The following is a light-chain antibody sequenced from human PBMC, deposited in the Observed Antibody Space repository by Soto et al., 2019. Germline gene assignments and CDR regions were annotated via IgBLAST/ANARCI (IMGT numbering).Light chain of an antibody. CDR1: QSVSSN. J-gene: IGKJ1*01. V-gene: IGKV3-15*01. CDR2: GAS. Sequence: EIVMTQSPATLSVSPGERATLSCRASQSVSSNLAWYQQKPGQAPRLLIYGASTRATGIPARFSGSGSGTEFTLTISSLQFEDFAVYYCLEYNNWPGWTFGQGTKVDIK. CDR3: LEYNNWPGWT.